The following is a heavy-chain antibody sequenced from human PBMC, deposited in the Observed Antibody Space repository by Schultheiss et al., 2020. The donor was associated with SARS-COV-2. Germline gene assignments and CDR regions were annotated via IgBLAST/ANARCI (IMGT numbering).Heavy chain of an antibody. CDR1: GFTFSDYY. CDR3: ANTLVLSIISAFDY. J-gene: IGHJ4*02. CDR2: ISGSGGST. D-gene: IGHD5/OR15-5a*01. Sequence: GGSLRLSCAASGFTFSDYYMSWIRQAPGKGLEWVSAISGSGGSTYYADSVKGRFTISRDNSKNTLYLQMNSLRAEDTAVYYCANTLVLSIISAFDYWGQGTLVTVSS. V-gene: IGHV3-23*01.